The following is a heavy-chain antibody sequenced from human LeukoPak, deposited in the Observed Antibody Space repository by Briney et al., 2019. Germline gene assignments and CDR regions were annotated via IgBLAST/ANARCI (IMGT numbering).Heavy chain of an antibody. J-gene: IGHJ4*02. D-gene: IGHD3-3*01. CDR3: VRTGQYAEIEWH. Sequence: PSETLSLTCGVYGSSISGFYWSWLRQPPGKGLEWIGYIDQSGKPNYNPSLKSRVTISADTSKRHFSLELSAVTAADTALYYCVRTGQYAEIEWHWGRGTLVTVSS. CDR1: GSSISGFY. V-gene: IGHV4-59*12. CDR2: IDQSGKP.